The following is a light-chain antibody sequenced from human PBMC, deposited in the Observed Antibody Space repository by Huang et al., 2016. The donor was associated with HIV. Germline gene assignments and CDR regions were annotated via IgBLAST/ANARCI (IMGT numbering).Light chain of an antibody. J-gene: IGKJ1*01. CDR3: QQYNHLRT. CDR2: KSS. V-gene: IGKV1-5*03. Sequence: DIQMTQSPSTLSASVGDRVTITCRASQGISSWLAWYQQKSGKAPRLLIYKSSTLESGVPSRFSGSGSGTEFTLTISSLQPDDFATYYCQQYNHLRTFGQGTKVEIK. CDR1: QGISSW.